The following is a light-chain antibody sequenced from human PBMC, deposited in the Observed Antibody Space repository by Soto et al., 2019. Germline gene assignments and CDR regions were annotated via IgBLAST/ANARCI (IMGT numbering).Light chain of an antibody. V-gene: IGKV1-39*01. J-gene: IGKJ1*01. Sequence: IQMAPTPSFLAASVGERETITCRASQSISTYLNWYQPNPGKAPKVLFYCASNLQTGVPSRFSGSGSGPEFTLTISSLQPEDVATYYCQQSYSTPLMTFGQAPQVDIK. CDR3: QQSYSTPLMT. CDR1: QSISTY. CDR2: CAS.